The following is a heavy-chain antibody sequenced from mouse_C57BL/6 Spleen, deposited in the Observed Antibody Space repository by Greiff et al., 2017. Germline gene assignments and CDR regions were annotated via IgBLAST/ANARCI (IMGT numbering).Heavy chain of an antibody. CDR3: ARVRSIDY. Sequence: EVQGVESGGGLVKPGGSLKLSCAASGFTFSSYAMSWVRQTPEKRLEWVATISDGGSYTYYPDNVKGRFTISRDNAKNNLYLQMSHLKSEDTAMYYCARVRSIDYWGQGTSVTVSS. V-gene: IGHV5-4*01. CDR1: GFTFSSYA. J-gene: IGHJ4*01. CDR2: ISDGGSYT.